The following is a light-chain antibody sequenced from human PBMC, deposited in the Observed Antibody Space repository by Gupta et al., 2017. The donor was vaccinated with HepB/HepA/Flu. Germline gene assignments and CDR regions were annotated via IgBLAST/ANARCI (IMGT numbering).Light chain of an antibody. V-gene: IGLV1-40*01. CDR3: QSYDSSLSAVV. CDR2: GNT. J-gene: IGLJ2*01. CDR1: SSNIGTRYD. Sequence: QSVLTQPPSVSGAPGQRVTISCTGSSSNIGTRYDVHWYQQFPGTAPKLLIYGNTNRPSGVPDRFSGSKSGTPASLAITGLQAEDEADYYCQSYDSSLSAVVFGGGTKLTVL.